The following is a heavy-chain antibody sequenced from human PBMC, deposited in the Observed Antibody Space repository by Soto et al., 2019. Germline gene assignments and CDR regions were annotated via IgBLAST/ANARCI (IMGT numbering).Heavy chain of an antibody. D-gene: IGHD5-18*01. V-gene: IGHV4-39*01. CDR3: ARIGYSYGYFYYGMDV. CDR2: IYYSGST. Sequence: PSETLSLTCTVSGGTISSSPDYYCWLSRQPPGKGLEWSGSIYYSGSTYYNPSLKSRVTVSVDTSKNQFSLNLNSVTAADTAVYYCARIGYSYGYFYYGMDVWGQGTTVTV. CDR1: GGTISSSPDYY. J-gene: IGHJ6*02.